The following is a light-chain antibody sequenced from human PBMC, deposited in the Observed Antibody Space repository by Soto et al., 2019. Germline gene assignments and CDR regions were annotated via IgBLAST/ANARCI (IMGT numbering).Light chain of an antibody. V-gene: IGLV2-14*01. Sequence: QSVLTQPASVSGSPGQSITISCTGTSSDVGGYNYVSWYQQHPGKAPKFIIYDVSNRPSGVSNRFSGSKSGNTASLTISGLQAEDEADYYCSSYTTSNTRQIVFGTGTKSPS. CDR1: SSDVGGYNY. J-gene: IGLJ1*01. CDR3: SSYTTSNTRQIV. CDR2: DVS.